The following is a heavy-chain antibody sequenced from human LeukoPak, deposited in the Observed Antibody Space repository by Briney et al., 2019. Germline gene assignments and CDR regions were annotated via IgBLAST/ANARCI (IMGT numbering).Heavy chain of an antibody. CDR1: GFTFSNAW. D-gene: IGHD2-2*01. Sequence: PGGSLRLSCAASGFTFSNAWMSWVRQAPGKGLEWVGRIKSKTDGGTTDYAAPVKGRFTISRDDSKNTLYLQMNSLKTEDTAVYYCTSGDIVVVPAPGFDPWGQGTLVTVSS. CDR2: IKSKTDGGTT. CDR3: TSGDIVVVPAPGFDP. V-gene: IGHV3-15*01. J-gene: IGHJ5*02.